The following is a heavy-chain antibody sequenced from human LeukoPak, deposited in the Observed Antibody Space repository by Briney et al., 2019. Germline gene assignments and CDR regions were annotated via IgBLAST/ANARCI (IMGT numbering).Heavy chain of an antibody. Sequence: SETLSLTCTVSGGSIGGGSLYWSWIRQAAGKGLEWIGRVQSSGGTNYNPSLKSRVTISIDASKNQVSLRLRSVTAADTALYYCAKARGYYGSGDFYKDYYYYYIDVWGKGTTVTVSS. D-gene: IGHD3-10*01. CDR2: VQSSGGT. J-gene: IGHJ6*03. CDR1: GGSIGGGSLY. V-gene: IGHV4-61*02. CDR3: AKARGYYGSGDFYKDYYYYYIDV.